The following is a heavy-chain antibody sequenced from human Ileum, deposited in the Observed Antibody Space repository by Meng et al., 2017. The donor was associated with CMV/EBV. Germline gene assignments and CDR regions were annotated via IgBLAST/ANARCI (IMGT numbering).Heavy chain of an antibody. CDR2: IHHSGST. V-gene: IGHV4-34*01. CDR3: ARGAILDF. J-gene: IGHJ4*02. Sequence: QVQLQQWGAGLLKPSGALSLTCAVYGGSFSGYFWTWIRQPPGKGLEWIGEIHHSGSTNYNPSLKSRVTISVDTSNSQFSLRLSSVTAADTAVYFCARGAILDFWGQGALVTVSS. CDR1: GGSFSGYF.